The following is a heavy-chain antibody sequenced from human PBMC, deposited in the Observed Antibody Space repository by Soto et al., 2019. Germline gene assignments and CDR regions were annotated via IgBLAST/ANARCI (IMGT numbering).Heavy chain of an antibody. D-gene: IGHD6-6*01. CDR2: ISYDGSNK. J-gene: IGHJ6*02. Sequence: QVQLVESGGGVVQPGRSLRLSCAASGFTFSSYAMHWVRQAPGKGLEWVAVISYDGSNKYYVDSVKGRFTISRDNSKNTLYLQMNSLRAEDTAVYYCARDRGSSQHYGMDVWGQGTTVTVSS. V-gene: IGHV3-30-3*01. CDR3: ARDRGSSQHYGMDV. CDR1: GFTFSSYA.